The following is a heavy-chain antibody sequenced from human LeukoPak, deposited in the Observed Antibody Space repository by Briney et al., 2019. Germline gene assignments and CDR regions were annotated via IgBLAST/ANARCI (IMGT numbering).Heavy chain of an antibody. V-gene: IGHV3-21*01. J-gene: IGHJ4*02. CDR3: ASLYYYGSGSSPFDY. Sequence: GGSLRLSCAASGFTFSSYSMNWVRQAPGKGLEWVSSISSSSCIYYADSVKGRFTISRDNAKNSLYLQMNSLRAEDTAVYYCASLYYYGSGSSPFDYWGQGTLVTVSS. CDR1: GFTFSSYS. CDR2: ISSSSCI. D-gene: IGHD3-10*01.